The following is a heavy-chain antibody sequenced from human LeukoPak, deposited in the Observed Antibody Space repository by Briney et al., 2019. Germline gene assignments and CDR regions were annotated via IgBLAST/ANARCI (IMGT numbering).Heavy chain of an antibody. CDR3: ARGIGAGDAFDI. J-gene: IGHJ3*02. CDR2: IYYSGST. D-gene: IGHD6-13*01. V-gene: IGHV4-59*01. Sequence: PSETLSLTCTVSGGSISSYYWSWIRQPPGKGLEWIGYIYYSGSTNYNPSLKSRVTISVDTSKNQFSLKLSSVTAADTAVYYCARGIGAGDAFDIWGQGTMVTVSS. CDR1: GGSISSYY.